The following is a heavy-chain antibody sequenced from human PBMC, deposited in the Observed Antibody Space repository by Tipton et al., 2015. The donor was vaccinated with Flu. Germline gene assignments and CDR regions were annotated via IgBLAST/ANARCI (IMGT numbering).Heavy chain of an antibody. Sequence: TLSLTCTVSGASIGSGSYYWGWIRQPAGKGLEWIGRMYTNGDTNTNPSLKSRVSISLDTSKNQFSLELSSVTTADTAVYYCAREPRAGDCQFDSWGQGTLVTVSS. CDR1: GASIGSGSYY. CDR3: AREPRAGDCQFDS. CDR2: MYTNGDT. V-gene: IGHV4-61*02. J-gene: IGHJ5*01. D-gene: IGHD2-21*01.